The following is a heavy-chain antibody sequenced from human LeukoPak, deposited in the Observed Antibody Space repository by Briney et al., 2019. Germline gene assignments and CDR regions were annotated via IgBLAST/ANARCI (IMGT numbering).Heavy chain of an antibody. J-gene: IGHJ4*02. CDR2: IPSGGGTI. CDR3: ARGFNYAFDY. Sequence: GGSLRLSCAASGFTFSVYEMNWVRQAPGKGLEWFSYIPSGGGTIYYADSVKGRFTISRDNAKNSLYLQMNSLRADDTATYYCARGFNYAFDYWGQGTLVTVSS. D-gene: IGHD2-2*01. CDR1: GFTFSVYE. V-gene: IGHV3-48*03.